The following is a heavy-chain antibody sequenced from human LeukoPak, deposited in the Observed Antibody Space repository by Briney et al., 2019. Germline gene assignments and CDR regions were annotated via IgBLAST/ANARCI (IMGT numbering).Heavy chain of an antibody. CDR2: ISYDGPNK. J-gene: IGHJ4*02. CDR1: VFTFSTYS. V-gene: IGHV3-30*04. D-gene: IGHD6-19*01. Sequence: PGRSLRLSCAASVFTFSTYSMHWVRQAPGKGLEWVAAISYDGPNKNYADSVKGRFTISRDNSKNTLYLQMNSLRAEDTAVYYCARGLRIAVAGNIDYWGQGTLVTVSS. CDR3: ARGLRIAVAGNIDY.